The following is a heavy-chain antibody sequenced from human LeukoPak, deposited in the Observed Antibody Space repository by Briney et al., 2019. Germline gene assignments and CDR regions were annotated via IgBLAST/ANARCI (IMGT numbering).Heavy chain of an antibody. V-gene: IGHV4-34*01. CDR1: GGSFSGYY. CDR3: ARFPIAAAGAYYFDY. D-gene: IGHD6-13*01. J-gene: IGHJ4*02. Sequence: SETLSLTCAVYGGSFSGYYWNWIRQPPGEGLEGIGEINHSGSTNYNPSLKSRVTISVDTSKSQFSLKLSSVTTADTAVYYCARFPIAAAGAYYFDYWGQGTLVTVSS. CDR2: INHSGST.